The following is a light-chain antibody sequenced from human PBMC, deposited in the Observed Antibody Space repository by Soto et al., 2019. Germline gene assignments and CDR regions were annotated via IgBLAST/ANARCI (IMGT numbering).Light chain of an antibody. CDR1: QSVSRY. CDR3: QHRSSWPLT. V-gene: IGKV3-11*01. Sequence: EIVLTQSPATLSLSPGERATLSCRASQSVSRYLAWYQQKPGQAPRLLIYDASNRATGIPARFSGSGSGTDFILTISSLEAEDFAVYYCQHRSSWPLTFGQGTRLENK. CDR2: DAS. J-gene: IGKJ5*01.